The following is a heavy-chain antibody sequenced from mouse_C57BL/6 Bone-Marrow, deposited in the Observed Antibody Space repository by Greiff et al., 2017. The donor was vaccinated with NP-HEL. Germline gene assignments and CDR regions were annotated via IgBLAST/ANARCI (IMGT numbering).Heavy chain of an antibody. Sequence: VQLKESGAELVRPGASVKLSCTASGFNITDDYMHWVKQRPEQGLEWIGWIDPENGDTEYASKFQGKATITADTSSNTAYLQLSGLASEDTAVYYYSAPYFDYWGQGTTLTVSS. CDR1: GFNITDDY. CDR2: IDPENGDT. CDR3: SAPYFDY. J-gene: IGHJ2*01. V-gene: IGHV14-4*01.